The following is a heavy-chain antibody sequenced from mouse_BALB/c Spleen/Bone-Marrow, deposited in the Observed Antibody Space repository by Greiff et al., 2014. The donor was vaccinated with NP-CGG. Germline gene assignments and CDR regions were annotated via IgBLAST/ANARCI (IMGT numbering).Heavy chain of an antibody. D-gene: IGHD4-1*01. CDR1: GYTFTSYT. CDR3: AREGLGRGY. J-gene: IGHJ2*01. Sequence: QVQLQQSGAELARPGASVKMSCKTSGYTFTSYTIYWTKQRPGQGLEWIGYINPTSYYTDYNQKFKDKATLTSDKSSSTAYMQLNSLTSEDSAVYYCAREGLGRGYWGQGTTLTVSS. CDR2: INPTSYYT. V-gene: IGHV1-4*01.